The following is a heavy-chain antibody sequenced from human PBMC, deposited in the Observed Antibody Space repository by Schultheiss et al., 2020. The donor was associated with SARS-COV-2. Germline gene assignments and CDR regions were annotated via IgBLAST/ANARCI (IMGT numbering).Heavy chain of an antibody. D-gene: IGHD6-6*01. CDR2: ISSSSSYI. CDR3: VREGSSSYYFDF. J-gene: IGHJ4*02. CDR1: GFTFSSYS. V-gene: IGHV3-21*01. Sequence: GGSLRLSCAASGFTFSSYSMNWVRQAPGKGLEWVSSISSSSSYIYYADSVKGRFTISRDNAKNSLYLQMNSLRAEDTAVYYCVREGSSSYYFDFWGQGTLVTVSS.